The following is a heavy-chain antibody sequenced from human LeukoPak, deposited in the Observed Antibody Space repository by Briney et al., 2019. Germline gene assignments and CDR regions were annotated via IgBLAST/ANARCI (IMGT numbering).Heavy chain of an antibody. V-gene: IGHV4-59*01. J-gene: IGHJ4*02. CDR2: IYYSGST. CDR3: ARVREITMIVRYLDY. Sequence: SETLSLTCTVSGGSISSYYWSWIRQPPGKGLEWIGYIYYSGSTNYNPSLKSRVTISVDTSKNQFSLKLSSVTAADTAVYYCARVREITMIVRYLDYWGQGTLVTVSS. CDR1: GGSISSYY. D-gene: IGHD3-22*01.